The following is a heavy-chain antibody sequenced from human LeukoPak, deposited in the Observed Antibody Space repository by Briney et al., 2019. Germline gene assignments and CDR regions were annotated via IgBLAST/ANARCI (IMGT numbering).Heavy chain of an antibody. CDR1: GFTFSDCY. CDR2: ISSSGSTI. D-gene: IGHD6-13*01. J-gene: IGHJ6*03. CDR3: ARVIAAADDYYYYYMDV. Sequence: GGSLRLSCAASGFTFSDCYMSWIRQAPGKGLEWVSYISSSGSTIYYADSVKGRFTISRDNAKNSLYLQMNSLRAEDTAVYYCARVIAAADDYYYYYMDVWGKGTTVTVSS. V-gene: IGHV3-11*01.